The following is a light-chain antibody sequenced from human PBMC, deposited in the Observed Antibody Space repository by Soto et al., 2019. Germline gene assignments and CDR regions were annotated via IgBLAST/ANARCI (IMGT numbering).Light chain of an antibody. Sequence: AIRMTQSPSSLSASTGDRVTITCRASQGISSYLAWYQQKPGKAPKLLIYAASTLQSGVPSRFSGSGYGTDFTLTISCLQSEDFATYYCQQYYSYPLTFGQGTKV. CDR3: QQYYSYPLT. CDR2: AAS. CDR1: QGISSY. V-gene: IGKV1-8*01. J-gene: IGKJ1*01.